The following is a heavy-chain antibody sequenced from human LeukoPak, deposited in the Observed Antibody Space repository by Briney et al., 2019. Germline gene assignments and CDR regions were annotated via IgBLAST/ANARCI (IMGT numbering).Heavy chain of an antibody. J-gene: IGHJ4*02. CDR2: ICNTNTYI. D-gene: IGHD3-22*01. CDR3: VRDGAYYDSAPYNFDY. V-gene: IGHV3-21*01. CDR1: GFTFRSDS. Sequence: KSGGSLRLSCAASGFTFRSDSFNWVRQAPGKGLEWISSICNTNTYINYADSVKGRFTNSRDNAKNSLSRQMTGLRAEDTAVYYCVRDGAYYDSAPYNFDYGGQGTLVAVSS.